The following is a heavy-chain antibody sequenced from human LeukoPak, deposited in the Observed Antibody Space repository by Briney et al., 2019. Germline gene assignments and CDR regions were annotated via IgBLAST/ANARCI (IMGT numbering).Heavy chain of an antibody. D-gene: IGHD3-22*01. J-gene: IGHJ4*02. CDR3: ARALRITMIVVVPVFDY. CDR2: INHIGRT. V-gene: IGHV4-34*01. Sequence: SETLSLTCAVYGGSFSGYYWSWIRQPPGKGLEWIGEINHIGRTDYNPSLKSRVSMSVDTSKNQFSLKLTSVTAADTAVYYCARALRITMIVVVPVFDYWGQGTLVTVSS. CDR1: GGSFSGYY.